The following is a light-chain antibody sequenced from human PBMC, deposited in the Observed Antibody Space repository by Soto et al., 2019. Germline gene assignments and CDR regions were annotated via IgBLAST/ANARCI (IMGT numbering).Light chain of an antibody. V-gene: IGKV3-20*01. CDR1: QSVSSTY. CDR2: GAS. J-gene: IGKJ2*01. Sequence: EIVLTQSPGTLSLSPGERATLSCRASQSVSSTYLAWYQQKPGQAPRLLIYGASSRATAIPDRFSGSGSGTDFTLTSSRLEPEDFAVYYCQQYSSSPRTCGQGTELEIK. CDR3: QQYSSSPRT.